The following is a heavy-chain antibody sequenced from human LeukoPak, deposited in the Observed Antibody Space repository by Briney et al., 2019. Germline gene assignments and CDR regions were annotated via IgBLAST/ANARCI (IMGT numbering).Heavy chain of an antibody. V-gene: IGHV3-7*01. CDR3: ARARAGYCSGGRCYYPNYFDY. CDR1: GFTFSNYW. CDR2: IKQDGSEK. D-gene: IGHD2-15*01. Sequence: GGSLRLSCAASGFTFSNYWMSWVRQAPGKGLEWVANIKQDGSEKYHVDSVKGRLTISRDNAKNSLYLQMNSLRAEDTAVYYCARARAGYCSGGRCYYPNYFDYWGQGTLVTVSS. J-gene: IGHJ4*02.